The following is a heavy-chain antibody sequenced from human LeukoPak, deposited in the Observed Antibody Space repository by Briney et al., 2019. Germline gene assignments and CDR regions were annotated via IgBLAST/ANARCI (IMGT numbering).Heavy chain of an antibody. Sequence: SETLSLTCTVSGGSISSSTYYWGWIRQPPGKGLEWIGSIFYSGITYYKPSLKSRITISVDTSKNQFSLKLSSVTATDTAVYYCARAGYSGSDFSVWGKGSTVTVSS. CDR1: GGSISSSTYY. CDR3: ARAGYSGSDFSV. D-gene: IGHD5-12*01. CDR2: IFYSGIT. V-gene: IGHV4-39*07. J-gene: IGHJ6*04.